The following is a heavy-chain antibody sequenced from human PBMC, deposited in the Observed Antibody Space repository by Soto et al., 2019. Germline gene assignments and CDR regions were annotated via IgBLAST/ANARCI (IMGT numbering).Heavy chain of an antibody. D-gene: IGHD3-16*01. CDR1: GLTFSSYG. Sequence: QVQLVESGGGVVQPGRSLRLSCAASGLTFSSYGMHWVRQAPGKGLEWVTIISYDGSNKYYADSVKGRFTISRDNSKNTLYLQTNSLRAEDTAVYYCAKDLGYDYIWGSNFYYMDVWGKGTTVTVSS. J-gene: IGHJ6*03. CDR3: AKDLGYDYIWGSNFYYMDV. CDR2: ISYDGSNK. V-gene: IGHV3-30*18.